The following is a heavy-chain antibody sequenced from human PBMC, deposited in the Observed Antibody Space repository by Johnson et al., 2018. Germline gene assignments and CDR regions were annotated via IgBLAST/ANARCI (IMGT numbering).Heavy chain of an antibody. Sequence: QLVQSGVEVKKSGESLKISCKASGYRLTEYWIAWVRQMPGKGMEWMGPIYTGDPNTIYSPPFQVQVTISADRSINTAYLQWSSLEASDSAMYYCARRRFYLDNSGPDTFDIWGQGTMVTASS. CDR1: GYRLTEYW. V-gene: IGHV5-51*01. D-gene: IGHD3-22*01. CDR3: ARRRFYLDNSGPDTFDI. J-gene: IGHJ3*02. CDR2: IYTGDPNT.